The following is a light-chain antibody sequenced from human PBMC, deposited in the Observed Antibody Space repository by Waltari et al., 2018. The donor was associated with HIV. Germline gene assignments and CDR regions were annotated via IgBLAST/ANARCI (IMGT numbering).Light chain of an antibody. CDR3: AAWDDSVNGLV. Sequence: QSVLTQPPSASGTAGQRVTISCSGPSSNIGSNTVTWYQQLPGTAPKLLIYHNSQRPSGVPDRFSGSKSGTSASLAISGLQSEDEADYYCAAWDDSVNGLVFGGGTKLTV. CDR1: SSNIGSNT. CDR2: HNS. J-gene: IGLJ3*02. V-gene: IGLV1-44*01.